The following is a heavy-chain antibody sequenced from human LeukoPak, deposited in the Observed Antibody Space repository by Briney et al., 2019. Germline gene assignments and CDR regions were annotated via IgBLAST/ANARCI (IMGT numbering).Heavy chain of an antibody. CDR1: GYSVSSNSAA. D-gene: IGHD6-19*01. CDR3: AMMTYSSGLFDP. Sequence: SQTLSLTCAISGYSVSSNSAAWNWIRQSPSRGLEWLGRTYYRSRWNNDYAVSVKSRITINPDTSKYQFSLQLNSVTPEDTAVYYCAMMTYSSGLFDPWGQGTRVTVSS. V-gene: IGHV6-1*01. J-gene: IGHJ5*02. CDR2: TYYRSRWNN.